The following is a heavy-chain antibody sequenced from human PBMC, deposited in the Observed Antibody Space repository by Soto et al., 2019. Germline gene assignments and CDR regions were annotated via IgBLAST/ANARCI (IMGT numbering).Heavy chain of an antibody. J-gene: IGHJ6*02. Sequence: GGSLRLSXAASGFSFSSYAMHWVRQAPGKGLEWVAVISYDGSNKYYADSVKGRFTISRDNSKNTLYLQMNSLRAEDTAVYYCARAGGSYYHYYYYYGMDVWGQGTTVTVSS. CDR3: ARAGGSYYHYYYYYGMDV. CDR2: ISYDGSNK. CDR1: GFSFSSYA. V-gene: IGHV3-30-3*01. D-gene: IGHD1-26*01.